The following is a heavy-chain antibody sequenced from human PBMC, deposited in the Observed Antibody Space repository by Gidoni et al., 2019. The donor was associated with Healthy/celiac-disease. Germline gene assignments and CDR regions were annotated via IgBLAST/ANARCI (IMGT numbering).Heavy chain of an antibody. CDR2: ST. CDR3: ASLEYQDLGGVIGI. V-gene: IGHV4-31*02. Sequence: STYYNPSLKSRVTISVDTSKNQFSLKLSSVTAADTAVYYCASLEYQDLGGVIGIWGQGTLVTVSS. D-gene: IGHD3-16*02. J-gene: IGHJ4*02.